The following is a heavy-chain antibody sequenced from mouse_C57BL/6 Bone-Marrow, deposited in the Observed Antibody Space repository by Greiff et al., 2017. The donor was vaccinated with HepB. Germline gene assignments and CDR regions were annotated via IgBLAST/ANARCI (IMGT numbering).Heavy chain of an antibody. V-gene: IGHV1-64*01. CDR2: IHPNSGST. J-gene: IGHJ4*01. Sequence: QVQLQQSGAELVKPGASVKLSCKASGYTFTSYWMHWVKQRPGQGLEWIGMIHPNSGSTNYNEKFKSKATLTVDKSSSTAYMQLSSLTSEDSAVYYCASRIYSNHYYYAMDYWGQGTSVTVSS. CDR3: ASRIYSNHYYYAMDY. CDR1: GYTFTSYW. D-gene: IGHD2-5*01.